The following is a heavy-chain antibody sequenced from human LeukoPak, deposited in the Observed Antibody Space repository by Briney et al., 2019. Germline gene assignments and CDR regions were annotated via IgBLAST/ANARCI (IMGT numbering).Heavy chain of an antibody. V-gene: IGHV4-59*01. Sequence: KPSETLSLTCTVSGGSISSYYWSWIRQPPGKGLEWIGYFYRSRSTNYNPSLKSRVTISVDTSKNQFSLKLSSMTAADTAVYYCARDSLAGYSGYDRRLDYWGQGTLVTVSS. D-gene: IGHD5-12*01. CDR2: FYRSRST. CDR1: GGSISSYY. J-gene: IGHJ4*02. CDR3: ARDSLAGYSGYDRRLDY.